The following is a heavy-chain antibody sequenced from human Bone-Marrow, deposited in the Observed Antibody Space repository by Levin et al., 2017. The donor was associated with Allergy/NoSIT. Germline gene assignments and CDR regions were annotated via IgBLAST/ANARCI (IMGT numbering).Heavy chain of an antibody. CDR1: GFTFRSRG. Sequence: PGGSLRLSCAASGFTFRSRGMDWVRQAPGKGLEWVSVINTGGDNTKYADSVKGRFTISRDNSRDMLYLQMNSLTVEDTAVDYCATGSQWPHCLDYWGQGTLVTVSS. V-gene: IGHV3-23*01. CDR2: INTGGDNT. CDR3: ATGSQWPHCLDY. D-gene: IGHD3-10*01. J-gene: IGHJ4*02.